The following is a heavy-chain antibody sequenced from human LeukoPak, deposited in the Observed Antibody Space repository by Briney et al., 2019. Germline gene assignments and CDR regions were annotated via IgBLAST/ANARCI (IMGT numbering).Heavy chain of an antibody. Sequence: PSQTLSLTCTVSGGSISSGSYYWSWIRQPAGKGLEWIGRIYTSGSTNYNPSLKSRVTISVDTSKNQFSLKLSSVTVADTAVYYCARVVVRGVGDPNWFDPWGQGTLVTVSS. CDR2: IYTSGST. CDR3: ARVVVRGVGDPNWFDP. V-gene: IGHV4-61*02. CDR1: GGSISSGSYY. D-gene: IGHD3-10*01. J-gene: IGHJ5*02.